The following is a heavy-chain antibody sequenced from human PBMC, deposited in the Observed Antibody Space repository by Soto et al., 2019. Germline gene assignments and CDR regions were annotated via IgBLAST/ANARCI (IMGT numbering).Heavy chain of an antibody. Sequence: SVKVSCKASGGTFSSYAISWVRQAPGQGLEWMGGIIPTFGTANYAQKFQGRVTITADESTGTAYMELSSLRSEDTAVYYCARADSSGYSSAYYCGMYVWGQGTTVTVSS. CDR3: ARADSSGYSSAYYCGMYV. CDR1: GGTFSSYA. J-gene: IGHJ6*02. D-gene: IGHD3-22*01. CDR2: IIPTFGTA. V-gene: IGHV1-69*13.